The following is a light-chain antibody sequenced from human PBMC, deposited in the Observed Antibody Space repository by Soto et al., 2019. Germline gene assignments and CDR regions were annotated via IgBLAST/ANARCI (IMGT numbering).Light chain of an antibody. CDR2: LGS. CDR1: QSLLHSNGYNY. Sequence: DSVMTQSPLSLPVTPGEPASISCRSSQSLLHSNGYNYLDWYLQKPGQSPQLLIYLGSNRASGVPDRFSGRGSGTEFTLKISRVEAEDVGVYYCMQALQTPLTFGGGTKVEIK. J-gene: IGKJ4*01. V-gene: IGKV2-28*01. CDR3: MQALQTPLT.